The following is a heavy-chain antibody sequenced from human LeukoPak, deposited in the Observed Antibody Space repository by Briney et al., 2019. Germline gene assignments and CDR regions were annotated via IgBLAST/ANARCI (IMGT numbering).Heavy chain of an antibody. CDR3: ASSDYDSSGYYYPCCFDY. V-gene: IGHV1-69*05. Sequence: SSVKVSCKASGGTFSSYAISWVRQAPGQGLEWMGGIIPIFGTANYAQKFQGRVTITTDDSTSTAYMELSSLRSEDTAVYYCASSDYDSSGYYYPCCFDYWGQGTLVSVSS. J-gene: IGHJ4*02. CDR1: GGTFSSYA. CDR2: IIPIFGTA. D-gene: IGHD3-22*01.